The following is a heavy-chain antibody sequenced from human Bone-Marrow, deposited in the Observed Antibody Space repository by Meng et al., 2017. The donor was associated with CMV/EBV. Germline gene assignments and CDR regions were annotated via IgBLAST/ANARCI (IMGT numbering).Heavy chain of an antibody. V-gene: IGHV5-51*01. CDR2: IYPGDSDT. J-gene: IGHJ3*02. Sequence: KVSCKGSGYSFTSYWIGWVRQMPGKGLEWMGIIYPGDSDTRYSPSFQGQVTISADKSISTAYLQWSSLKASDTAMYYCATSYDFWSASTKGAFDIWGQGKMVNVAS. D-gene: IGHD3-3*01. CDR3: ATSYDFWSASTKGAFDI. CDR1: GYSFTSYW.